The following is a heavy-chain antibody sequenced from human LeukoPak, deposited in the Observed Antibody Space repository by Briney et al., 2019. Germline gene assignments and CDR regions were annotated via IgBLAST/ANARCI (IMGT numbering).Heavy chain of an antibody. CDR3: AKDTPSPNSGFYHY. Sequence: GRSLRLSCAASGFTFSSSGMHWVRQAPGKGLEGVSTASHDGSKRYYGDSVKGRFIISRDNSRDTVYLQMNSLRGEDTAVYFCAKDTPSPNSGFYHYWGQRTPVTVSS. D-gene: IGHD1-26*01. CDR2: ASHDGSKR. V-gene: IGHV3-30*18. CDR1: GFTFSSSG. J-gene: IGHJ4*02.